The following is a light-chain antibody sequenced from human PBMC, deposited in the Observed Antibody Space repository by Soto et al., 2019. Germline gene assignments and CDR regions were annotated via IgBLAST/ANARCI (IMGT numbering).Light chain of an antibody. Sequence: QMPQSPSSLSASVGDSVTITCRSTQPISSYLNWYQQRPGTAPKLLIYAASTLQTGVPSRFSGDRSGSAYTLTISCLQTDDFATYYCQQYSNFATFGQGTNV. CDR2: AAS. J-gene: IGKJ1*01. CDR1: QPISSY. CDR3: QQYSNFAT. V-gene: IGKV1-39*01.